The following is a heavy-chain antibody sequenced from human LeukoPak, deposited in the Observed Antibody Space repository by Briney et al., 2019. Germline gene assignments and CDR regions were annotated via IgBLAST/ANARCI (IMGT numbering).Heavy chain of an antibody. D-gene: IGHD3-10*01. J-gene: IGHJ4*02. Sequence: GGSLRLSCAASGFTFTSYEMNWVRQAPGKGLEWVSYISSSGSTIYYADSVKGRFTISRDNARNSLYLQMNSLRAEDTAVYYCERDVGSGILNWGRGTLVTVSS. CDR1: GFTFTSYE. CDR3: ERDVGSGILN. V-gene: IGHV3-48*03. CDR2: ISSSGSTI.